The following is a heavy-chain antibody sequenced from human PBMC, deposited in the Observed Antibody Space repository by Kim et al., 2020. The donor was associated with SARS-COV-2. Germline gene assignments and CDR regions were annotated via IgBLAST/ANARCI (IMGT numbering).Heavy chain of an antibody. CDR1: GFTFSSYA. V-gene: IGHV3-30-3*01. CDR2: ISYDGSNK. Sequence: GGSLRLSCAASGFTFSSYAMHWVRQAPGKGLEWVAVISYDGSNKYYADSVKGRFTISRDNSKNTLYLQMNSLRAEDTAVYYCARVGGAPAAMGYFQHWGQGTLVTVSS. CDR3: ARVGGAPAAMGYFQH. D-gene: IGHD2-2*01. J-gene: IGHJ1*01.